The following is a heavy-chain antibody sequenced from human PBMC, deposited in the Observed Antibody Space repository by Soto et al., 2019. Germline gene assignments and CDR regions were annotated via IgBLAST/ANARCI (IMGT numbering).Heavy chain of an antibody. CDR1: GFTFTSYW. J-gene: IGHJ4*01. Sequence: GGSLRLSCAASGFTFTSYWMHWVRQSPGKGLVWVSRINPDGSRTSYADSVKGRFTISRDNARNTLYLQMNSLGADDTAVYYCARVAVTTYYFDYWGHGTLVTVS. CDR2: INPDGSRT. V-gene: IGHV3-74*01. CDR3: ARVAVTTYYFDY. D-gene: IGHD4-17*01.